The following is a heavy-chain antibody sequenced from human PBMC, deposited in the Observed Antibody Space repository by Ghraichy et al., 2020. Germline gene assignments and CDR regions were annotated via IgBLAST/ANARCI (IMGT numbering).Heavy chain of an antibody. D-gene: IGHD3-10*01. V-gene: IGHV4-39*01. CDR2: IYYSGST. CDR3: LWPGWGSGDHYYYGMDV. Sequence: SETLSLTCTVSGGSISSSSYYWGWIRQPPGKGLEWIGSIYYSGSTYYNPSLKSRVTISVDTSKNQFSLKLSSVTAADTAVYYCLWPGWGSGDHYYYGMDVWGQGTTVTVSS. J-gene: IGHJ6*02. CDR1: GGSISSSSYY.